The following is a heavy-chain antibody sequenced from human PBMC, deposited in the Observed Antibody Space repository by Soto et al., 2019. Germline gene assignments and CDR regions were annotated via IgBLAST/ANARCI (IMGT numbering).Heavy chain of an antibody. CDR3: ARVSGGAKHYYYYGMDV. D-gene: IGHD1-26*01. J-gene: IGHJ6*02. Sequence: TLSLTCTVSGGSISSYYWSWIRQPPGKGLEWIGYIYYSGSTNYNPSLKSRVTISVDTSKNQFSLKLSSVTAADTAVYCCARVSGGAKHYYYYGMDVWGQGTTVTVS. V-gene: IGHV4-59*01. CDR2: IYYSGST. CDR1: GGSISSYY.